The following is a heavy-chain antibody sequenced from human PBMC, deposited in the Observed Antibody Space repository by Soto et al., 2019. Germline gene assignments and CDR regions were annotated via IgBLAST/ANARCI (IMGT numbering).Heavy chain of an antibody. D-gene: IGHD1-26*01. CDR1: GFTFSSYG. V-gene: IGHV3-30*18. CDR2: ISYDGSNK. J-gene: IGHJ4*02. CDR3: AKSISPPGSYLACPLDY. Sequence: GGSLRLSCAASGFTFSSYGMHWVRQAPGKGLEWVAVISYDGSNKYYADSVKGRFTISRDNSKNTLYLQMNSLRAEDTAVYYCAKSISPPGSYLACPLDYWGQGTLVTVSS.